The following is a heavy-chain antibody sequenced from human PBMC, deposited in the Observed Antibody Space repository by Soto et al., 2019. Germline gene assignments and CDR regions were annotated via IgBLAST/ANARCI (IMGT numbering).Heavy chain of an antibody. J-gene: IGHJ6*02. CDR2: ISYDGSNK. Sequence: GGSLRLSCAASGFTFSSYGMHWVRQAPGKGLEWVAVISYDGSNKYYADSVKGRFTISRDNSKNTLYLQMNSLRAEDTAVYYCAKDRGISTSRMGYYYYGMDVWGQGTTVTVSS. D-gene: IGHD2-2*01. CDR3: AKDRGISTSRMGYYYYGMDV. CDR1: GFTFSSYG. V-gene: IGHV3-30*18.